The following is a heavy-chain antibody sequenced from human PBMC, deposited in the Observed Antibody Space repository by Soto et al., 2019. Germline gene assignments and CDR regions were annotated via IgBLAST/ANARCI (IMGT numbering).Heavy chain of an antibody. J-gene: IGHJ4*02. CDR3: ARLGHAYYDILTGYSSINEFDY. CDR1: GGSISSSSYY. V-gene: IGHV4-39*01. D-gene: IGHD3-9*01. Sequence: NPSETLSLTCTVSGGSISSSSYYWGWIRQPPGKGLEWIGSIYYSGSTYYNPSLKSRVTISVGTSKNQFSLKLSSVTAADTAVYYCARLGHAYYDILTGYSSINEFDYWGQGTLVTVSS. CDR2: IYYSGST.